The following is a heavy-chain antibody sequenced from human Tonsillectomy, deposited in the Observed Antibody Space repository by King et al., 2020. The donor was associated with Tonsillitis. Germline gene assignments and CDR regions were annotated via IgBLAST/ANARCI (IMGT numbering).Heavy chain of an antibody. CDR2: ISGSGDNT. V-gene: IGHV3-23*04. J-gene: IGHJ6*02. Sequence: VQLVESGGGLVQPGGSPRLSCAASGFTFSSHAMSWVRQAPGKGLEWVSAISGSGDNTYYADSVKGRFTISRDNSKNMLTLQMNSLRVEDTAVYYCAKGYASTWYGTARYYFGMDVWGQGTTVIVSS. D-gene: IGHD6-13*01. CDR1: GFTFSSHA. CDR3: AKGYASTWYGTARYYFGMDV.